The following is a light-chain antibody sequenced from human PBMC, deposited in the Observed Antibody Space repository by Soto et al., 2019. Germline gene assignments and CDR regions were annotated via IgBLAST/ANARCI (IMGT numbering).Light chain of an antibody. CDR3: QVWDTNVV. V-gene: IGLV3-21*04. CDR2: YDS. Sequence: SYELTQPPSVSVAPGKTATINCGGNNIGSESVHWYQQRPGQAPVLVISYDSDRPSGIPERFSGSNSGNTATLTISRVEAGDEADYYCQVWDTNVVFGGGTKLTVL. J-gene: IGLJ2*01. CDR1: NIGSES.